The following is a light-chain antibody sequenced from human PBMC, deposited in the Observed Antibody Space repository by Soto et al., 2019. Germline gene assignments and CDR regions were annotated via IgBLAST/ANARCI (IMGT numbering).Light chain of an antibody. CDR3: QQYNSYSPFG. CDR1: QSISSW. V-gene: IGKV1-5*01. CDR2: DAS. Sequence: DIQMTQSPSTLSASVGDRVTITCRASQSISSWLAWYQQKPGKAPKLLIYDASSLESGVPSRFIGSGSGTEFTLTISSLQPDDFATYYCQQYNSYSPFGFGPGTKVDIK. J-gene: IGKJ3*01.